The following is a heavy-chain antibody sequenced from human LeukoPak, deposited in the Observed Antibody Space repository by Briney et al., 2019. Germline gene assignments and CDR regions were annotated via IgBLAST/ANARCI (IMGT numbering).Heavy chain of an antibody. J-gene: IGHJ4*02. Sequence: SATLSLTCTVSGGSISSSSHYWGWIRQPPGKGLEWIGSIYHSGSTSYNPSLESRVTISLDKSKNHFSLRLTSVTAADTAVYYCARDDFVDTTMVRLYYWGQGTLVTVSS. D-gene: IGHD5-18*01. CDR2: IYHSGST. CDR3: ARDDFVDTTMVRLYY. CDR1: GGSISSSSHY. V-gene: IGHV4-39*07.